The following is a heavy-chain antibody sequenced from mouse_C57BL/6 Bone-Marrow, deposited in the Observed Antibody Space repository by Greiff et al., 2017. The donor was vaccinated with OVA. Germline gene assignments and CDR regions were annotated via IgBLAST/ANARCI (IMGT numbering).Heavy chain of an antibody. CDR1: GFSLTSYG. CDR3: AKLYDGYYDWYFDV. D-gene: IGHD2-3*01. J-gene: IGHJ1*03. V-gene: IGHV2-5*01. CDR2: IWRGGST. Sequence: QVQLQQSGPGLVQPSQSLSITCTVSGFSLTSYGVHWVRQSPGKGLEWLGVIWRGGSTDYNAAFMSRLSITKDNSNSQVFFKMNSLQADDTAIYYCAKLYDGYYDWYFDVWGTGTTVTVSS.